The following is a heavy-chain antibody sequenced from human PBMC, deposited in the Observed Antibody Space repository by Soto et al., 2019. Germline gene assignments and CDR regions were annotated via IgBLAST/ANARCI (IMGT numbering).Heavy chain of an antibody. CDR2: ISYDGSNK. Sequence: QVQLVESEGGVVQPGRSLRLSCAASGFTFSSYAMHWVRQAPGKGLEWVAVISYDGSNKYYADSVKGRFTISRDNSKNTLYLQMNSLRAEDTAVYYCARDPTYDSSVGAFDYWGQGTLVTVSS. D-gene: IGHD3-22*01. CDR1: GFTFSSYA. V-gene: IGHV3-30-3*01. CDR3: ARDPTYDSSVGAFDY. J-gene: IGHJ4*02.